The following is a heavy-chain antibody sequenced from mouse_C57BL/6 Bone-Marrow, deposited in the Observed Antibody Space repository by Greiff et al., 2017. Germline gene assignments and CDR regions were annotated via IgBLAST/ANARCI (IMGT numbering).Heavy chain of an antibody. CDR1: GFSLTSYG. J-gene: IGHJ1*03. D-gene: IGHD2-4*01. CDR3: ARSPYDYDSYFDV. CDR2: IWSGGST. Sequence: QVQLQQSGPGLVQPSQSLSITCTVSGFSLTSYGVHWVRQSPGKGLEWLGVIWSGGSTDYNAAFISRLSISKDNSKSQVFFKINSLQADDTAIYYCARSPYDYDSYFDVWGTGTTVTVSS. V-gene: IGHV2-2*01.